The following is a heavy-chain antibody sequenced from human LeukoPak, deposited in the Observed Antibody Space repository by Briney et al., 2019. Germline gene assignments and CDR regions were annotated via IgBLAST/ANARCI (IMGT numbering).Heavy chain of an antibody. CDR2: SSGSGGST. CDR1: GFTLRSYA. CDR3: AKKNDFWSGYFDY. J-gene: IGHJ4*02. D-gene: IGHD3-3*01. V-gene: IGHV3-23*01. Sequence: GGSLRLSCAASGFTLRSYAMSWVRQAPGKGLEWVSASSGSGGSTYYADSVKGRFTISRDNSKNTLYLQMNSLRAEDTAVYHCAKKNDFWSGYFDYWGQGTLVTVSS.